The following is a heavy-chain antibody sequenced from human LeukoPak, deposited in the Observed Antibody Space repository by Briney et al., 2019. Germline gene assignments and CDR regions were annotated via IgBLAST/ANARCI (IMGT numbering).Heavy chain of an antibody. CDR1: GFTFTIYW. Sequence: GGSLRLSCVASGFTFTIYWMCWVRQAPGKGLEWLANIKEDGSEKYYVDSVKGRFTISRDNAQNSLYLQMNSLRAEDTAIYYCVRDRGTYRPIDYWGQGTLVTVSS. V-gene: IGHV3-7*03. CDR2: IKEDGSEK. CDR3: VRDRGTYRPIDY. D-gene: IGHD1-26*01. J-gene: IGHJ4*02.